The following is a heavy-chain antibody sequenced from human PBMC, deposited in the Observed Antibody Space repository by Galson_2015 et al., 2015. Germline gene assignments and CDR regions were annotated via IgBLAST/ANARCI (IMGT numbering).Heavy chain of an antibody. CDR2: INPSGGST. Sequence: SVKVSCKASGYTFTSYYMHWVRQAPGQGLEWMGIINPSGGSTSYAQKFQGRVTITGDTSTSTVYMELSSLRSEDTAVYYCAREYHCSGGSCYLYYYYGMDVWGQGTTVTVSS. J-gene: IGHJ6*02. CDR1: GYTFTSYY. V-gene: IGHV1-46*01. CDR3: AREYHCSGGSCYLYYYYGMDV. D-gene: IGHD2-15*01.